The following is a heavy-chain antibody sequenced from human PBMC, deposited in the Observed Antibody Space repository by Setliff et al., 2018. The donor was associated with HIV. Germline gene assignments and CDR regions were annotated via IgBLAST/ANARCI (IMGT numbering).Heavy chain of an antibody. V-gene: IGHV3-48*01. J-gene: IGHJ3*02. D-gene: IGHD2-15*01. Sequence: GGSLRLSCAASGFTFSDYYMKWVRQAPGKGLEWVSSISSSSNTIHYADSVKGRFTISRDNAKNSLFLQMNSLRAEDTAVYYCAREMGSTHQAFDIWGQGTMVTVSS. CDR3: AREMGSTHQAFDI. CDR2: ISSSSNTI. CDR1: GFTFSDYY.